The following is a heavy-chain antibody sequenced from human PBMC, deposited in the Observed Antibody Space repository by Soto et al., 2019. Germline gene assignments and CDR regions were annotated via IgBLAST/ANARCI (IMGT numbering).Heavy chain of an antibody. D-gene: IGHD6-13*01. Sequence: ASVKVSCKASGYTFTSYDINWVRQATGQGLEWMGWMNPNSGNTGYAQKFQGRVTMTRNTSISTAYMELNSLRAEDTAVYYCAKDRRAAAGRTGYFDYWGQGTLVTVSS. J-gene: IGHJ4*02. CDR2: MNPNSGNT. CDR3: AKDRRAAAGRTGYFDY. V-gene: IGHV1-8*01. CDR1: GYTFTSYD.